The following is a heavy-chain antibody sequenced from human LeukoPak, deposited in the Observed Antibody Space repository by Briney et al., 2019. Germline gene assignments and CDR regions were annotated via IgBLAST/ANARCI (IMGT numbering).Heavy chain of an antibody. Sequence: GGSLRLSCAASGFTFSSYAMSWVRQAPGKGLEWVSSIGSGGTIYYADSVKGRFTISRDNSKNTLYLPMDSLRAEDTAVYYCAKYRCSSASCRGSFDNWGQGTLVTVSS. CDR1: GFTFSSYA. CDR3: AKYRCSSASCRGSFDN. V-gene: IGHV3-23*01. D-gene: IGHD2-2*01. CDR2: IGSGGTI. J-gene: IGHJ4*02.